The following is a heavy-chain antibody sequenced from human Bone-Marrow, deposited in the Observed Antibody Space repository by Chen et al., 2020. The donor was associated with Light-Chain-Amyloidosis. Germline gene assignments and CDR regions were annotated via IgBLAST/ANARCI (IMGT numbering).Heavy chain of an antibody. CDR2: VIPILDTP. V-gene: IGHV1-69*01. Sequence: QVQLVQSGAEVKKPGSSVKVSCRTSGGTFRSFPIIWVRQAPGQGLEWVGGVIPILDTPTYAQKFQGRVTITADDSTSTAYMELRSLTSEDTAVYFCARVPRVLAAHALDIWGQGTIVSVSS. D-gene: IGHD2-15*01. J-gene: IGHJ3*02. CDR3: ARVPRVLAAHALDI. CDR1: GGTFRSFP.